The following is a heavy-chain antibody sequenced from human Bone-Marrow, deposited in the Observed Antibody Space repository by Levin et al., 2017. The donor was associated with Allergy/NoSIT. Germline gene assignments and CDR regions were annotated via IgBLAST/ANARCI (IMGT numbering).Heavy chain of an antibody. Sequence: PSETLSLTCTVSGGSISTYYWSWIRQPPGKGLEWIGYVYYSGSTNYNPSLKSRGTMSVEPSKYHFSLKLSSVTAADTALYYGARHAGPIHLWLMDYWGQGTLVTVSS. CDR1: GGSISTYY. CDR2: VYYSGST. J-gene: IGHJ4*02. V-gene: IGHV4-59*08. CDR3: ARHAGPIHLWLMDY. D-gene: IGHD5-18*01.